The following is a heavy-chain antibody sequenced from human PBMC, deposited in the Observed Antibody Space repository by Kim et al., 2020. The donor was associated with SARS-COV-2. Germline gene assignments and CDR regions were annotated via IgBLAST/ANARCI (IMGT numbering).Heavy chain of an antibody. CDR2: IIPILGIA. V-gene: IGHV1-69*04. J-gene: IGHJ6*02. CDR1: GGTFSSYA. CDR3: ARIIDFTSGYSYGYYYYYGMDV. D-gene: IGHD5-18*01. Sequence: SVKVSCKASGGTFSSYAISWVRQAPGQGLEWMGRIIPILGIANYAQKFQGRVTITADKSTSTAYMELSSLRSEDTAVYYCARIIDFTSGYSYGYYYYYGMDVWGQGTTVTVSS.